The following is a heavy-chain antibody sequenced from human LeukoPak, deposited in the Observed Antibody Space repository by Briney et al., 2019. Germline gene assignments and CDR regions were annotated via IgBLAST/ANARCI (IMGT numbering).Heavy chain of an antibody. CDR1: GFTFSSYA. Sequence: GGSLRLSCAASGFTFSSYAMSWVRQAPGKGLEWFQGISWNSGSIGHADSVKGRFTISRDNAKNSLYLQMNSLRAEDTALYYCAKSGSGYSHFDYWGQGTLVTVSS. D-gene: IGHD3-10*01. J-gene: IGHJ4*02. V-gene: IGHV3-9*01. CDR3: AKSGSGYSHFDY. CDR2: ISWNSGSI.